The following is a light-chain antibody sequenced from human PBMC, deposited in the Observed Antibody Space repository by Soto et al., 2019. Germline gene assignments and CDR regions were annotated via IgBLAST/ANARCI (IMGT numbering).Light chain of an antibody. CDR3: QQYGNSPDT. Sequence: EIVLTQSPGTLSLSPGERTTLSCRASQTVYNNYVAWYQQKPGQAPRLLIYGASSRATGIPDTFNGRGSGTDFTLTISRLEPEDSAVYFCQQYGNSPDTFGQGTKVEIK. CDR2: GAS. CDR1: QTVYNNY. J-gene: IGKJ2*01. V-gene: IGKV3-20*01.